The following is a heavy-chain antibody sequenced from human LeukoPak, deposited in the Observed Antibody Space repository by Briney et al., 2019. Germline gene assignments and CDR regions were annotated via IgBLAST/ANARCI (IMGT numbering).Heavy chain of an antibody. D-gene: IGHD3-22*01. CDR2: ISGSGGST. CDR3: AKEGASVVVASDFDY. V-gene: IGHV3-23*01. J-gene: IGHJ4*02. CDR1: GFTFSSYA. Sequence: GGSLRLSCAASGFTFSSYAMSWVRQAPGKGLEWVSAISGSGGSTYYADSVKGRFTISRDNSKDTLYLQMNSLRAEDTAVYYCAKEGASVVVASDFDYWGQGTLVTVSS.